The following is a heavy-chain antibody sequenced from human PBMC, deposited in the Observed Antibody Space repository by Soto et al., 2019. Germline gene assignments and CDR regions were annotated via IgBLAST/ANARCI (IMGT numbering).Heavy chain of an antibody. D-gene: IGHD4-17*01. CDR1: PGSFSGYS. J-gene: IGHJ6*03. CDR2: INLSGST. Sequence: QVQLQQWGAGLLKPSETLSLTCAVSPGSFSGYSWNWIRQPPGKGLEWLGEINLSGSTNYNPSLNTRVNKSVDTSKNQFSRRLSSVTAADTAVYYYARGFPVYSYYSYIDVWGKGTTVTISS. V-gene: IGHV4-34*01. CDR3: ARGFPVYSYYSYIDV.